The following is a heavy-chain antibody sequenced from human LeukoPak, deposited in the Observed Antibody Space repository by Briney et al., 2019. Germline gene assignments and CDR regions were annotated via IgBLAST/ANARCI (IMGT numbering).Heavy chain of an antibody. D-gene: IGHD3-10*01. Sequence: GGSLRLSCAASGFTFGNYSMNWVRQAPGKGLEWVSSISSSSSYIYYADSVKGRFTISRDNAKNSLYLQMNSLRAEDTAVYFCARGGVDYYGSGTYYLMYYFDYWGQGALVTVSS. CDR3: ARGGVDYYGSGTYYLMYYFDY. CDR2: ISSSSSYI. V-gene: IGHV3-21*04. J-gene: IGHJ4*02. CDR1: GFTFGNYS.